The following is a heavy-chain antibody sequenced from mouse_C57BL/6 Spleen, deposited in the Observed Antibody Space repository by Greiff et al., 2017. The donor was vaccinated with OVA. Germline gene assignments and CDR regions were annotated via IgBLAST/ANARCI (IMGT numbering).Heavy chain of an antibody. Sequence: QVQLQQPGAELVKPGASVKMSCKASGFTFTSYWIIWVKQRPGQGLEWIGDIYPGSGSTNYNEKLKSKATLTVDTTSSTAYMQLSSLTSEDTAVYYCARRGGDYTMDYWGQGTSVTVSA. V-gene: IGHV1-55*01. CDR1: GFTFTSYW. J-gene: IGHJ4*01. CDR2: IYPGSGST. CDR3: ARRGGDYTMDY.